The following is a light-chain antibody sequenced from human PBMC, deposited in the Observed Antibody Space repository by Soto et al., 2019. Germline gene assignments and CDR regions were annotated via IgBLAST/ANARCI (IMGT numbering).Light chain of an antibody. CDR3: SSYAGSNNL. Sequence: QSALTQPPSASGSPGQSVTISCTGTSRDVGGYNYVSWYQQHPGKAPKLMIYVVSKRPSGVPDRFSGSKSGNTASLTVSGLQAEDEADYYCSSYAGSNNLFGGGTKLTVL. V-gene: IGLV2-8*01. CDR1: SRDVGGYNY. CDR2: VVS. J-gene: IGLJ2*01.